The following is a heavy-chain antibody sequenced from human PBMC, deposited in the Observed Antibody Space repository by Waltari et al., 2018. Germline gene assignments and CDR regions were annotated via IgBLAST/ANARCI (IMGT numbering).Heavy chain of an antibody. CDR3: ARQAAPGTDS. Sequence: EVQLLESGGGLVQPGGSLRLSCAASGFTFSNYGMSWVRRAPGKGLERVSAITGSGGSTYSADAVKGRFTISRDNSKNTLYRQMNSLRAEDTAVYYCARQAAPGTDSWGQGTLVTVSS. CDR2: ITGSGGST. J-gene: IGHJ4*02. D-gene: IGHD6-13*01. V-gene: IGHV3-23*01. CDR1: GFTFSNYG.